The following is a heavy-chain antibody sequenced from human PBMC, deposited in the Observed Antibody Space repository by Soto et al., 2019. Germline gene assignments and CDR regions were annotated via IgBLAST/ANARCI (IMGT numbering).Heavy chain of an antibody. V-gene: IGHV3-48*02. Sequence: EVQLVESGGGFTQAGGSLRLSCVASGFKFSDDRFNWVRQGPGRGLEWIGFIGTVPDITYYADSVKGRFAISRDNAGNSVFLQMNRLRDESTAVYYCANDRWVTTTSFDFWGQGTLVAVS. CDR3: ANDRWVTTTSFDF. CDR1: GFKFSDDR. J-gene: IGHJ4*02. CDR2: IGTVPDIT. D-gene: IGHD4-17*01.